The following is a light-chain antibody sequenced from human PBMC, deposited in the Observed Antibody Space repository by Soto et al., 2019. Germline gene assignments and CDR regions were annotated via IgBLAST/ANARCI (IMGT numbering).Light chain of an antibody. CDR1: QGIDND. Sequence: DIQMTQSPSSLSASVGDRVTITCRASQGIDNDLGWYQQKPEKAPKRLIYAASILQSGVPSRFSGSESGTEFALTISSLQPEDFATYYCLQHNSYPRTFGQGTKVEVK. J-gene: IGKJ1*01. V-gene: IGKV1-17*01. CDR2: AAS. CDR3: LQHNSYPRT.